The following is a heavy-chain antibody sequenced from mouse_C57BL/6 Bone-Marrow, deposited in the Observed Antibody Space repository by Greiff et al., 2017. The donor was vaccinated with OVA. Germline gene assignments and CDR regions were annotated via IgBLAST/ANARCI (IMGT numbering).Heavy chain of an antibody. CDR1: GYTFTSYW. CDR3: ARVYYGTRYFDY. Sequence: VQLQQPGAELVKPGASVKLSCKASGYTFTSYWMHWVKQRPGQGLEWIGMIHPNSGSTNYNEKFKSKATLTVDKSSSTAYMQLSSLTSEDSAVYDCARVYYGTRYFDYWGQGTTLTVSS. J-gene: IGHJ2*01. D-gene: IGHD1-1*01. CDR2: IHPNSGST. V-gene: IGHV1-64*01.